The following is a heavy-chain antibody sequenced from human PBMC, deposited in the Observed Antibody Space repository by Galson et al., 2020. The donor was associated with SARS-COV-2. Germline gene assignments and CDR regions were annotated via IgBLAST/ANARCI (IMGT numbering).Heavy chain of an antibody. V-gene: IGHV4-61*02. CDR2: IYTSERT. D-gene: IGHD1-26*01. CDR1: GGSISSSDYY. CDR3: VRESRWDLYFDY. J-gene: IGHJ4*02. Sequence: SETLSLTCSVSGGSISSSDYYWSWIRHTAGKGLEWIGRIYTSERTNYNPSLKSRVTMSADTSKNQFSLRLTSVTAADTAVYYCVRESRWDLYFDYWGQGSLVTVSS.